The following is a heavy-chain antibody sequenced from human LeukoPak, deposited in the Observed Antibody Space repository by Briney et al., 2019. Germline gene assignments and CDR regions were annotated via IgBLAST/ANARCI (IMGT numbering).Heavy chain of an antibody. CDR2: INPNSGGT. V-gene: IGHV1-2*04. Sequence: ASVKVSCKASGYTFTGYYMHWVRQAPGQGLECMGWINPNSGGTNYAQKFQGWVTMTRDTSISTAYMELSRLRSDDTAVYYCARSIGPVDTAMVTYYYGMDVWGQGTTVTVSS. CDR3: ARSIGPVDTAMVTYYYGMDV. D-gene: IGHD5-18*01. CDR1: GYTFTGYY. J-gene: IGHJ6*02.